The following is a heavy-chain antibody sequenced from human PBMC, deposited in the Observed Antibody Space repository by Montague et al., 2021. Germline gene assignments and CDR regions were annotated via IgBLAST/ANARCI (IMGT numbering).Heavy chain of an antibody. CDR1: GDSISSYY. CDR3: AKSPTQWLVLGY. D-gene: IGHD6-19*01. V-gene: IGHV4-59*01. CDR2: FYYSGTT. J-gene: IGHJ4*02. Sequence: SETLSLTCTVSGDSISSYYWSWLRQPPGKGLEWIGYFYYSGTTNYNPSLKSRVTMSLDTSKNQFSLKLSSVTAADTAIYYCAKSPTQWLVLGYWGKGTLVTVPS.